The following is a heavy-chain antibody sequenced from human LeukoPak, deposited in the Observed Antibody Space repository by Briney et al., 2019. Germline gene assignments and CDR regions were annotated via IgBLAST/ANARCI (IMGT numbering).Heavy chain of an antibody. CDR2: ISSNGGST. Sequence: GGSLRLSCSASGFTFSSYPMHWVRQAPGKGLEYVSAISSNGGSTYYADSVKGRFTISRDNSKNTLYLQMSSLRAEDTAVYYCVKGRDILTGYSFDYWGQGTLVTVSS. CDR3: VKGRDILTGYSFDY. D-gene: IGHD3-9*01. V-gene: IGHV3-64D*06. J-gene: IGHJ4*02. CDR1: GFTFSSYP.